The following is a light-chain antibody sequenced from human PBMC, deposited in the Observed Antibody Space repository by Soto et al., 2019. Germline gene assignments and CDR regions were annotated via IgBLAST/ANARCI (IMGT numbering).Light chain of an antibody. CDR2: GNS. J-gene: IGLJ3*02. V-gene: IGLV1-40*01. CDR3: QSYDISLSGYWV. Sequence: QAVVTQPPSVSGAPGQRVTISCTGSSSNIGAGYDVHWYQQLPGTAPKLLIYGNSNRPSGVPDRFSGSKSGTSASLAITGLQAEDEADYYCQSYDISLSGYWVFGGGTQLTVL. CDR1: SSNIGAGYD.